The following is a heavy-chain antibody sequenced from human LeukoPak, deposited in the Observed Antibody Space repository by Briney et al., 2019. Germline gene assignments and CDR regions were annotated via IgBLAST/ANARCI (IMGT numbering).Heavy chain of an antibody. V-gene: IGHV6-1*01. CDR2: TYYRSKWYY. J-gene: IGHJ6*02. D-gene: IGHD1-14*01. CDR1: GDSVSSISVA. CDR3: SLARSGYHYGMDV. Sequence: SQTLSLTCAISGDSVSSISVAWNWIRQSPSRGLEWLGRTYYRSKWYYEYAVSVKGRINISPDTSKNQFSLQLTSVTPEDTAVYYCSLARSGYHYGMDVWGQGTTVTVSS.